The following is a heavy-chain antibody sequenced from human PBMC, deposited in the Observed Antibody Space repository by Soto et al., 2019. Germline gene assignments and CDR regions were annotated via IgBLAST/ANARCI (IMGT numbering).Heavy chain of an antibody. V-gene: IGHV1-3*01. D-gene: IGHD3-9*01. J-gene: IGHJ4*02. Sequence: QVQVVQSGAEVKKPGASVKVSCKASGYTFTDYAMHWVRQAPGQRLEWLGWINPDNGNTKYSQKFQGRVTITRDTSASTAYMELSSLRSEDTAVHYCARASTVLRYFDWPKGTSDYWGQGTLVTVSS. CDR1: GYTFTDYA. CDR3: ARASTVLRYFDWPKGTSDY. CDR2: INPDNGNT.